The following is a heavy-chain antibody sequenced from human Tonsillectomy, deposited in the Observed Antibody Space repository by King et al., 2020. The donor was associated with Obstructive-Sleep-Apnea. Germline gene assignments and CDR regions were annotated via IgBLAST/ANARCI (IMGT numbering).Heavy chain of an antibody. CDR3: AGMTQTDAFDI. V-gene: IGHV3-48*04. CDR1: GFSFSSYS. CDR2: ISSSSSTI. Sequence: VQLVESGGGLVEPGGSLRLSCAAYGFSFSSYSMDWVRQAPGKGLEWVSYISSSSSTIYYTDSVKGRFSISRDNAKNFLYLQMNSLTAEDTAVYYCAGMTQTDAFDIWGQGTMVTVSS. J-gene: IGHJ3*02.